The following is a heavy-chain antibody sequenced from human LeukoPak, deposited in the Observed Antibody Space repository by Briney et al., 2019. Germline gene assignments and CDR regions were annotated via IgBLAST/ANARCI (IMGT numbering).Heavy chain of an antibody. V-gene: IGHV3-23*01. CDR1: GFTFSSYA. CDR3: AKAYCGGDCYSSWFDP. D-gene: IGHD2-21*02. Sequence: GSLRLSCAASGFTFSSYAMSWVRQAPGKGLEWVSAISGSGGSTYYADSVKGRFTISRDNSKNTLYLQMNSLRAEDTAVYYCAKAYCGGDCYSSWFDPWGQGTLVTVSS. J-gene: IGHJ5*02. CDR2: ISGSGGST.